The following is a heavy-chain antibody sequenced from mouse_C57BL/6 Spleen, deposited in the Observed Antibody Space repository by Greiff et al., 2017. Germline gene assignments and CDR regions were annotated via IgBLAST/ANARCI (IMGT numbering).Heavy chain of an antibody. CDR1: GFTFSSYG. D-gene: IGHD2-1*01. Sequence: EVKLVESGGDLVKPGGSLKLSCAASGFTFSSYGMSWVRQTPDKRLEWVATISSGGSYTYYPDSVKGRFTISRDNAKNTLYLQMSSLKSEDTAMFYCARYDNYDYWGQGTTLTVSS. CDR3: ARYDNYDY. CDR2: ISSGGSYT. J-gene: IGHJ2*01. V-gene: IGHV5-6*01.